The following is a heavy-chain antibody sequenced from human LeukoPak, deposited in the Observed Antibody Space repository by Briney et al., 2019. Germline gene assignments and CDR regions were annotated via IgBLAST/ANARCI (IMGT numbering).Heavy chain of an antibody. CDR1: GYRLTEVF. Sequence: ASAKVSCKVSGYRLTEVFIHWVRQAPGEGLEWMGGFDPEEGERLYARKFQGRVTMTEDTSTDTAYMELSTLRFEDTAVYYCARDQGIGAAGFDFWGQGTLVTVSS. D-gene: IGHD3-16*01. CDR2: FDPEEGER. CDR3: ARDQGIGAAGFDF. V-gene: IGHV1-24*01. J-gene: IGHJ4*02.